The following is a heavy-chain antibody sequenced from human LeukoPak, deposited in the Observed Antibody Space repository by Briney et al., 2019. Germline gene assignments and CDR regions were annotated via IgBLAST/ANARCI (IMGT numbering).Heavy chain of an antibody. CDR3: GAWFGGGYGTFDY. D-gene: IGHD3-10*01. CDR1: GFTFGDYA. CDR2: ISGGGVST. Sequence: PGGSLRLSCAASGFTFGDYAINWVRQAPGMGLEWVSAISGGGVSTFYADSVKGRFTISRDDSRNTLYLQMNSLRAEDTAVYYCGAWFGGGYGTFDYWGQGTL. J-gene: IGHJ4*02. V-gene: IGHV3-23*01.